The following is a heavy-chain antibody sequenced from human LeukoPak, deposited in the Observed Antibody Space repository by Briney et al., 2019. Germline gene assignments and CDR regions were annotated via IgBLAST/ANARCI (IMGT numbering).Heavy chain of an antibody. CDR1: GGSISNY. D-gene: IGHD1-26*01. J-gene: IGHJ4*02. CDR3: ARENSGSYREFDY. V-gene: IGHV4-4*07. Sequence: SETLSLTCTVSGGSISNYWTWIRQPAGKGLEWIGRIYPSGSTNYNPSLKSRVTMSVGTSKNQFSLKLNSVTAADTAVYYCARENSGSYREFDYWGQGTLVTVSS. CDR2: IYPSGST.